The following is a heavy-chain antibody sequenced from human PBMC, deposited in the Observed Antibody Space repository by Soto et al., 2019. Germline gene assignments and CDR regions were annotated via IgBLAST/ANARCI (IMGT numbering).Heavy chain of an antibody. D-gene: IGHD6-6*01. V-gene: IGHV4-39*07. CDR2: IYYSGNT. CDR3: AGGIAARPLGY. Sequence: PSETLSLTCTFSGGSISSSTYYWGWIRQPPGKGLEWIGSIYYSGNTYYNPSLKSRVTISVDTSKNQFSLKVSSVTAADTAVYYCAGGIAARPLGYWGQGTLVTVSS. J-gene: IGHJ4*02. CDR1: GGSISSSTYY.